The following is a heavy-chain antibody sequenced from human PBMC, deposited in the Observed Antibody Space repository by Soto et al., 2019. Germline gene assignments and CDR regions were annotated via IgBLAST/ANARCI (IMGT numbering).Heavy chain of an antibody. D-gene: IGHD3-22*01. CDR1: GYSFAGYW. CDR3: ARQIYDSDTGPNFQYYFDS. CDR2: IDPSDSQT. V-gene: IGHV5-10-1*01. J-gene: IGHJ4*02. Sequence: GESLKISCKGSGYSFAGYWITWVRQKPGKGLEWMGRIDPSDSQTYYSPSFRGHVTIPVTKSITTVFLQWSSLRASDTAMYYCARQIYDSDTGPNFQYYFDSWGQGTPVTVSS.